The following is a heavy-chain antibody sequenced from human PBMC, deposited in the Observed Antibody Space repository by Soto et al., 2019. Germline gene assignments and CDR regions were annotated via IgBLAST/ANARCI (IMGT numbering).Heavy chain of an antibody. Sequence: SETLSLTCTVSGGSIGNYYWSWIRQPPGMGLEWIGYIYYTGSTNYNPSLKSRVTISVDTSKNQFSLKLSSVTAADTAVYYCARVGSSWYLGMDVWGQGTTVTVSS. CDR3: ARVGSSWYLGMDV. CDR2: IYYTGST. CDR1: GGSIGNYY. D-gene: IGHD6-13*01. J-gene: IGHJ6*02. V-gene: IGHV4-59*01.